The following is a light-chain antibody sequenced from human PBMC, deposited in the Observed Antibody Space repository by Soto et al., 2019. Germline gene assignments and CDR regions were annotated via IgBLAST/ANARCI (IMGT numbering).Light chain of an antibody. Sequence: EIVMTQSPATLSVSPGESATLSCRASQSVSSHLAWFQQKPGQVPRLLIYSASTRVPGIPARFSGSGSGTEFTLTISSLQPDDFATYYCQHYNSYSEAFGQGTKVDIK. J-gene: IGKJ1*01. CDR3: QHYNSYSEA. V-gene: IGKV3-15*01. CDR2: SAS. CDR1: QSVSSH.